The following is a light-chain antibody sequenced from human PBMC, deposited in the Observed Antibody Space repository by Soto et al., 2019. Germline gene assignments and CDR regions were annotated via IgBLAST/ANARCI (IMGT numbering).Light chain of an antibody. J-gene: IGKJ4*01. CDR1: QGVSSW. V-gene: IGKV1-12*01. CDR2: GAS. Sequence: DSQISQSPSSVSASVGDRVTITCGASQGVSSWLAWYQQKPGRAPKLLIYGASTPQSGVPSRFSGSGSGTDFSLTITTLQPEPSATYYCQQADTFPLTLGGGTKVDXK. CDR3: QQADTFPLT.